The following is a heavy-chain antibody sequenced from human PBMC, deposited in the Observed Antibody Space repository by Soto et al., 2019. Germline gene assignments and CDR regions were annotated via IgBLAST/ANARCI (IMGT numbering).Heavy chain of an antibody. CDR1: GGSISSGGYY. CDR2: IYYSGST. CDR3: ARIRDCYNLYFDY. Sequence: QVQLQESGPGLVKPSQTLSLTCTVSGGSISSGGYYWSWIRQHPGKGLEWIGYIYYSGSTYYNPSLKSRVTIAVDTSKNQFSLKLSSVTAADTAVYYCARIRDCYNLYFDYWGQGTLVTVSS. J-gene: IGHJ4*02. D-gene: IGHD2-21*01. V-gene: IGHV4-31*03.